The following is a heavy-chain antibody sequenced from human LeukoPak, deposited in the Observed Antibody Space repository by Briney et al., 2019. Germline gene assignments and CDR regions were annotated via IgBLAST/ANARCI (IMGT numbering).Heavy chain of an antibody. CDR1: GGSMSSSRYY. D-gene: IGHD6-19*01. CDR3: ARGDRSGQSNWFDP. CDR2: INHSGST. Sequence: PSETLSLTCTVSGGSMSSSRYYWGWIRQPPGKGLEWIGEINHSGSTNYNPSLKSRVTISVDTSKNQFSLKLSSVTAADTAVYYCARGDRSGQSNWFDPWGQGTLVTVSS. V-gene: IGHV4-39*07. J-gene: IGHJ5*02.